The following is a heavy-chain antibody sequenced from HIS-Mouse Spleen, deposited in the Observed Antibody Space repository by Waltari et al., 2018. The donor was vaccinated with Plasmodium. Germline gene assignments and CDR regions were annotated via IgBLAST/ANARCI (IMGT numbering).Heavy chain of an antibody. V-gene: IGHV1-2*02. D-gene: IGHD6-13*01. CDR3: ARVLGYKAAAGTFVEYFQH. Sequence: QVQLVQSGAEVKKPGASVKVSCKASGYTFTGYYMPWVRQAPGQGLGWRGWINPNSGGTNYAKKFQGRVTMTRDTSISTAYMELSRLRSDDTAVYYCARVLGYKAAAGTFVEYFQHWGQGTLVTVSS. J-gene: IGHJ1*01. CDR2: INPNSGGT. CDR1: GYTFTGYY.